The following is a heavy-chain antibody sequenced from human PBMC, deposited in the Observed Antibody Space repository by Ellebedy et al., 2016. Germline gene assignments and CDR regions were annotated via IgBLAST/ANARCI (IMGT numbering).Heavy chain of an antibody. CDR2: INPTSGRT. CDR1: GFTFTAYY. CDR3: AKDNYGVDV. J-gene: IGHJ6*02. D-gene: IGHD3-10*01. Sequence: ASVKVSXXTSGFTFTAYYIHWVRQAPGQGLEWMGRINPTSGRTNYPQRFQDRVILTRDTSITTAYMELTGLRADDTAVHYCAKDNYGVDVWGQGTTVIVSS. V-gene: IGHV1-2*06.